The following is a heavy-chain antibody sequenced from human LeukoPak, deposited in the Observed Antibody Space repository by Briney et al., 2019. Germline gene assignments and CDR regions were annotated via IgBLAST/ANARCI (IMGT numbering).Heavy chain of an antibody. Sequence: SETLSLTCTVSGGSISSYDGSWIRQPPGKALEWIGYIYYSGSTNYNPSLKSRVTISVDTSKNQFSLKLSSVTTADTAVYYCARLPGYSGYVASFFFDYWGQGTLVTVSS. J-gene: IGHJ4*02. CDR3: ARLPGYSGYVASFFFDY. CDR2: IYYSGST. D-gene: IGHD5-12*01. V-gene: IGHV4-59*08. CDR1: GGSISSYD.